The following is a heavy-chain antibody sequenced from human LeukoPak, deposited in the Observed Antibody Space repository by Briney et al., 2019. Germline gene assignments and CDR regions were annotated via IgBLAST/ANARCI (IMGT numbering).Heavy chain of an antibody. CDR2: IYYSGST. CDR3: ARDVDRSFDL. Sequence: SETLSLTCTVSGGSISSGDYYWSWIRQPPGKGLEWIGYIYYSGSTYYNPPLKSRVTISVDTSKNQFSLKLSSVTAADTAVYYCARDVDRSFDLWGRGTLVTVSS. V-gene: IGHV4-30-4*01. D-gene: IGHD5-12*01. CDR1: GGSISSGDYY. J-gene: IGHJ2*01.